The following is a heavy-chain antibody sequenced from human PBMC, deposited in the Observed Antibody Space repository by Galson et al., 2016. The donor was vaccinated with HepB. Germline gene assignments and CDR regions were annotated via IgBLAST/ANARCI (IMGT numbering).Heavy chain of an antibody. V-gene: IGHV3-11*06. J-gene: IGHJ4*02. CDR2: ISSGSSYT. CDR1: GFTFSDYY. Sequence: SLRLSCAASGFTFSDYYMSWIRQAPGKGLEWVSYISSGSSYTNYADSVKDRFTISRDNAKNSLYLQMNSLRDEDTAVYYCATAYSSGWYFAYWGQGTLVTVSS. D-gene: IGHD6-19*01. CDR3: ATAYSSGWYFAY.